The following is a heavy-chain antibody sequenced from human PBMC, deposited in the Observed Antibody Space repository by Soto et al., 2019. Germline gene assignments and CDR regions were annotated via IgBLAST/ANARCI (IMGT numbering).Heavy chain of an antibody. CDR2: VYAAGNT. V-gene: IGHV4-4*07. J-gene: IGHJ6*02. CDR1: ADSMTSHY. Sequence: SETLSLTCNVSADSMTSHYWSWIRRPAGKGLEWIGRVYAAGNTNYSPSLTGRVTMSIDTSKNRFSLKLSSVTAADTALYYCARVPVEMATIGYYYSYGVDVWGQGTTVTVSS. D-gene: IGHD5-12*01. CDR3: ARVPVEMATIGYYYSYGVDV.